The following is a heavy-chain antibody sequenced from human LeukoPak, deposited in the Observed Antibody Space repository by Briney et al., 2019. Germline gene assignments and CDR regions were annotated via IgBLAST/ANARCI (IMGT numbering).Heavy chain of an antibody. Sequence: PSETLSLTCTVSGGSISSYYWSWIRQPPGKGLEWIGYIYYSGSTNYNPSLKSRVTISVDTSKNQFSLKLSSVTAADTAVYYCARGKSYGYSSGWYKPYWFDPWGQGTLVTVSS. CDR2: IYYSGST. J-gene: IGHJ5*02. CDR3: ARGKSYGYSSGWYKPYWFDP. D-gene: IGHD6-19*01. V-gene: IGHV4-59*12. CDR1: GGSISSYY.